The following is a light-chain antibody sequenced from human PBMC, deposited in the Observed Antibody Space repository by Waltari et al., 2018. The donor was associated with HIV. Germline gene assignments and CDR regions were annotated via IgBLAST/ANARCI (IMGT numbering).Light chain of an antibody. J-gene: IGKJ2*01. Sequence: DIVMPQSPDSLAVSLGERATINCKSSQSLLYSSNNKNSLAWYQQKPGQPPTLLIYWTSTRNSGVPDRFSGSGSGTDFTLTISSLQAEDVAVYYCQQYYSTPYTFGQGTKLGIK. V-gene: IGKV4-1*01. CDR2: WTS. CDR1: QSLLYSSNNKNS. CDR3: QQYYSTPYT.